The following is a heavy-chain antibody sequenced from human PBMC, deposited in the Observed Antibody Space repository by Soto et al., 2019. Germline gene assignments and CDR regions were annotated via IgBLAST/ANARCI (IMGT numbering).Heavy chain of an antibody. CDR1: GGSISSGGYY. J-gene: IGHJ4*02. V-gene: IGHV4-31*03. Sequence: QVQLQESGPGLVKPSQTLSLTCTVSGGSISSGGYYWSWIRQHPGKGLEWIGYIYYSGSTYYNPSLKSRVTISVDTSKNQFSLKLSSVTAADTAVYCCARSSAITIFGVVFDYWGQGTLVTVSS. CDR2: IYYSGST. D-gene: IGHD3-3*01. CDR3: ARSSAITIFGVVFDY.